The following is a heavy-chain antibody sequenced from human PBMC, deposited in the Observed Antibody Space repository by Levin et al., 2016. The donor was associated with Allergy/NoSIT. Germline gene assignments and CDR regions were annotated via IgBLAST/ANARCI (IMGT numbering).Heavy chain of an antibody. D-gene: IGHD2-8*01. Sequence: WIRQPPGKGLEWVSVIYSGGSTYYADSVKGRFTISRDNSKNTLYLQMNSLRAEDTAVYYCARSLITWGQGTLVTVSS. CDR2: IYSGGST. J-gene: IGHJ5*02. V-gene: IGHV3-66*01. CDR3: ARSLIT.